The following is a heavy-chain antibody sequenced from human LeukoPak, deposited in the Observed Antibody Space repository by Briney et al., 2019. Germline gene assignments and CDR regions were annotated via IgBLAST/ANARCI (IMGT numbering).Heavy chain of an antibody. CDR3: AREVHGGDCYAFDI. CDR1: GGTFSSYA. CDR2: IIPIFGTA. V-gene: IGHV1-69*05. D-gene: IGHD2-21*02. J-gene: IGHJ3*02. Sequence: SVKVSCKASGGTFSSYAISWVRQAPGQGLEWMGWIIPIFGTANYAQKFQGRVTITTDESTSTAYMELSSLRSEDTAVYYCAREVHGGDCYAFDIWGQGTMVTVSS.